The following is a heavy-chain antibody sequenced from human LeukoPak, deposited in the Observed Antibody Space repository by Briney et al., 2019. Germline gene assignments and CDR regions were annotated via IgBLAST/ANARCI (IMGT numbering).Heavy chain of an antibody. D-gene: IGHD6-19*01. CDR3: ARDGTVAGTPRPYFYYYGMDV. Sequence: GGSLRLSCAASGFTVSSNYMSWVRQAPGKGLEWVSGIYSGGSTYYADSVKGRFTISRNNYKNTLYLQMNSLRAEDTAVYYCARDGTVAGTPRPYFYYYGMDVWGQGTTVTVSS. J-gene: IGHJ6*02. V-gene: IGHV3-53*04. CDR2: IYSGGST. CDR1: GFTVSSNY.